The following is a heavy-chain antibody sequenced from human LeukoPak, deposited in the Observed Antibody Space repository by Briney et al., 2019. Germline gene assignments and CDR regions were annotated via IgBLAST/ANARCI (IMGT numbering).Heavy chain of an antibody. CDR2: ISAYNGNT. V-gene: IGHV1-18*04. D-gene: IGHD3-22*01. CDR1: GYTFTDYY. CDR3: ASLPDSSGYPSDY. Sequence: ASVKVSCKASGYTFTDYYMHWVRQAPGQGLEWMGWISAYNGNTNYAQKLQGRVTMTTDTSTSTAYMELRSLRSDDTAVYYCASLPDSSGYPSDYWGQGTLVTVSS. J-gene: IGHJ4*02.